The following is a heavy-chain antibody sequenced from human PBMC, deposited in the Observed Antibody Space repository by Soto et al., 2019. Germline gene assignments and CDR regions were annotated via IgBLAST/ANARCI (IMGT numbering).Heavy chain of an antibody. CDR1: GYSFTDYH. CDR2: INPKSGGT. CDR3: ARGHSTDCSNGVCSFFYNHEMDV. J-gene: IGHJ6*02. Sequence: GKVSCKASGYSFTDYHIHWVRQAPGQGLEWLGRINPKSGGTSTAQKFQGWVTMTRDRSISTVYMELTRLRSDDTAVYFCARGHSTDCSNGVCSFFYNHEMDVWGQGTTVTVSS. D-gene: IGHD2-8*01. V-gene: IGHV1-2*04.